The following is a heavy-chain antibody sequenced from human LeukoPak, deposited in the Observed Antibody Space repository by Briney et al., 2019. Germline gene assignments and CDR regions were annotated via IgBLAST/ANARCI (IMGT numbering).Heavy chain of an antibody. CDR3: ARQRITMVRGVIGREYNWFDP. CDR1: GGSFSGYY. J-gene: IGHJ5*02. D-gene: IGHD3-10*01. V-gene: IGHV4-34*01. CDR2: INHSGST. Sequence: PSETLSLTCAVYGGSFSGYYWSWIRQPPGKGREWIGEINHSGSTNYNPSLKSRVTISVDTSKNQFSLKLSSVTAADTAVYYCARQRITMVRGVIGREYNWFDPWGQGTLVTLSS.